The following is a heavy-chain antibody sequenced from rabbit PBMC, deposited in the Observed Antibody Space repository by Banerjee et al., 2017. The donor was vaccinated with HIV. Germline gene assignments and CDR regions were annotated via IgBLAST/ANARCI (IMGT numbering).Heavy chain of an antibody. CDR2: IGTSSGNT. Sequence: QSLEESGGGLVKPEGSLTLTCTASGIDFSSYGISWVRQAPGKGLEWIACIGTSSGNTYYASWAKGRFTISKTSSTTVTLQMTSLTAADTATYFCARDLAGVAGWNLYLWGPGTLVTVS. CDR1: GIDFSSYG. CDR3: ARDLAGVAGWNLYL. J-gene: IGHJ4*01. V-gene: IGHV1S40*01. D-gene: IGHD4-1*01.